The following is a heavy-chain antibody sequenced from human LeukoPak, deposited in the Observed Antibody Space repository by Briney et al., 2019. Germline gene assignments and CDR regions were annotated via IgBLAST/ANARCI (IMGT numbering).Heavy chain of an antibody. CDR3: AREPINYYDSSGYYPFDY. Sequence: ASVKVSCKASGSTFTGYYMHWVRQAPGQGLEWMGWINPNSGGTNYAQKFQGRVTMTRDTSISTAYMELSRLRSDDTAVFYCAREPINYYDSSGYYPFDYWGQGTLVTVSS. CDR1: GSTFTGYY. V-gene: IGHV1-2*02. J-gene: IGHJ4*02. CDR2: INPNSGGT. D-gene: IGHD3-22*01.